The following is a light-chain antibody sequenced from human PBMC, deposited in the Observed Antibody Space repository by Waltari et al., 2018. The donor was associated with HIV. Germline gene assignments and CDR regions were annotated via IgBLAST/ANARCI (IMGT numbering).Light chain of an antibody. CDR1: IDAIGLLHT. CDR2: DTK. Sequence: QSALTQPVSVSGSPGLSITISCLGTIDAIGLLHTVSLSPHQPHSPPPLLIFDTKSRPSGIPSRFSGAKSGTTASLTISGLHSGDEGHYYCSSFSSSGSVRLGGGTKVTV. J-gene: IGLJ2*01. CDR3: SSFSSSGSVR. V-gene: IGLV2-14*01.